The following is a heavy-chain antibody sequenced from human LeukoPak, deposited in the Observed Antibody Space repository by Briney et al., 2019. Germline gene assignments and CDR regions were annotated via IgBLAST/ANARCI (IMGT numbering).Heavy chain of an antibody. Sequence: VASVKVSCKASGGTFSSYAISWVRQAPGQGLEWMGGIIPIFGTANYAQKFQGRVTITADESTSTAYMELSSLRSEDTAVYYCARDPDTGGNSFDRHPIHFDPWGQGTLVTVSS. CDR1: GGTFSSYA. CDR3: ARDPDTGGNSFDRHPIHFDP. CDR2: IIPIFGTA. D-gene: IGHD2/OR15-2a*01. J-gene: IGHJ5*02. V-gene: IGHV1-69*13.